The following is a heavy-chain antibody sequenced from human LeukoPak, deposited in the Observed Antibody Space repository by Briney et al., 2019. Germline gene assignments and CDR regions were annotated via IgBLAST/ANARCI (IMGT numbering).Heavy chain of an antibody. CDR1: GVSISGSY. Sequence: SETLPLTCTVSGVSISGSYWSWIRQLPGKGLEWIGYIYYSGSTNYNPSLKSRVTISVDTSRNQFSLKLSSVTAADTAVYCCARKTTGTMSPYFDYWGQGTLVTVSS. CDR3: ARKTTGTMSPYFDY. V-gene: IGHV4-59*01. CDR2: IYYSGST. D-gene: IGHD1-1*01. J-gene: IGHJ4*02.